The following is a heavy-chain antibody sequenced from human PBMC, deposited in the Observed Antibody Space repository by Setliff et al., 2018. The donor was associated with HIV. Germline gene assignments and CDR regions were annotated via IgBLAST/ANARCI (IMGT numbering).Heavy chain of an antibody. J-gene: IGHJ4*02. CDR3: ARVQGGGYCSGGSCYPFDY. CDR1: GFSFSSYS. CDR2: ISGSSNYI. V-gene: IGHV3-21*01. Sequence: GSLRLSCAGSGFSFSSYSLNWVRQAPGKGLEWVSSISGSSNYIYYADSLKGRFIVSRDSAKKSLYLQMNSLRVEDTAVYYCARVQGGGYCSGGSCYPFDYWGQGTQVTVSS. D-gene: IGHD2-15*01.